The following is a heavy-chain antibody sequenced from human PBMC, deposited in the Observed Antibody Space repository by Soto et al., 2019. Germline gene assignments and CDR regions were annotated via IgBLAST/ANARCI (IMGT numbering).Heavy chain of an antibody. J-gene: IGHJ4*02. Sequence: EVQLLESGGGMVQPGGSLRLSCTASGFTFSSHAITWVPRAPGKGLEWVSGLSDSGGSIYYADSVKGRFTISRDNSMNTLYLQMKTLRAEDTAVYYCAKVSSSWYAGFFDLWGQGTLVTVSA. CDR1: GFTFSSHA. V-gene: IGHV3-23*01. D-gene: IGHD6-13*01. CDR2: LSDSGGSI. CDR3: AKVSSSWYAGFFDL.